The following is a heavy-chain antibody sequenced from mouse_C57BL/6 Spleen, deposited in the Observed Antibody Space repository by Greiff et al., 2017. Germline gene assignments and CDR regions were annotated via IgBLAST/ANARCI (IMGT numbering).Heavy chain of an antibody. CDR3: AIYYGSSYGYFDV. CDR2: ISSGSSTI. D-gene: IGHD1-1*01. J-gene: IGHJ1*03. V-gene: IGHV5-17*01. Sequence: EVHLVESGGGLVKPGGSLKLSCAASGFTFSDYGMHWVRQAPEKGLEWVAYISSGSSTIYYADTVKGRFTISRDNAKNTLFLQMTSLRSEDTAMYYCAIYYGSSYGYFDVWGTGTTVTVSS. CDR1: GFTFSDYG.